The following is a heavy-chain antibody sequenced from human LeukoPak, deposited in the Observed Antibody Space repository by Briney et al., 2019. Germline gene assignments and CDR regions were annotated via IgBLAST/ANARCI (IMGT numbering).Heavy chain of an antibody. J-gene: IGHJ4*02. V-gene: IGHV4-34*01. CDR3: ARGSPLRFLEWLLYGFGDY. CDR2: INHSGST. Sequence: SETLSLTCAVYGGSFSGYYGSWIRQPPGKGLEWIGEINHSGSTNYNTSLKSRVTISVDTSKNQFSLNLSSVTAADTAVYYCARGSPLRFLEWLLYGFGDYWGQGTLVTVSS. D-gene: IGHD3-3*01. CDR1: GGSFSGYY.